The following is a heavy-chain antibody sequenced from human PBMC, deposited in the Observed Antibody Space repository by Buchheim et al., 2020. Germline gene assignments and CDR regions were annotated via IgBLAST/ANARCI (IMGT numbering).Heavy chain of an antibody. CDR2: IRSKTYGGTT. CDR3: TTGQSVAGPYLRSDY. D-gene: IGHD6-19*01. Sequence: EVQLVESGGGLVQPGRSLRLSCTVSGVTFGEYAMSWVRQAPGKGLEWVGFIRSKTYGGTTQYAASVKGRFTISRDDSKNTLYLQMNSLKTEDTAVYYCTTGQSVAGPYLRSDYWGQGTL. CDR1: GVTFGEYA. V-gene: IGHV3-49*04. J-gene: IGHJ4*02.